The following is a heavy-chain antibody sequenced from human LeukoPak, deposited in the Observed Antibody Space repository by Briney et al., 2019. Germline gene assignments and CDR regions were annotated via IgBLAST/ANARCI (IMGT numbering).Heavy chain of an antibody. CDR2: IYYSGST. CDR3: ARGGEMFSELRWFDP. J-gene: IGHJ5*02. V-gene: IGHV4-59*01. Sequence: SETLSLTCTVSGGSISSYYWSWIRQPPGKGLEWIGYIYYSGSTNYNPSLKSRVTISVDTFKNQFSLKLSSVTAADTAVYYCARGGEMFSELRWFDPWGQGTLVTVSS. CDR1: GGSISSYY. D-gene: IGHD3-10*02.